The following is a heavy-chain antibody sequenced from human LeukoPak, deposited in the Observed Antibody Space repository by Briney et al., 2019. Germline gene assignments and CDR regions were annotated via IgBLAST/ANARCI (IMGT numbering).Heavy chain of an antibody. CDR2: INPSGGST. Sequence: ASVKVSCKASGYTFTSYYMHWVRPAPGQGLAWMGIINPSGGSTSYAQKFQGRVTMTRDTSTSTVYMELSSLRSEDTAVYYCARVGVAGPFDYWGQGTLVTVSS. V-gene: IGHV1-46*01. CDR3: ARVGVAGPFDY. CDR1: GYTFTSYY. J-gene: IGHJ4*02. D-gene: IGHD6-19*01.